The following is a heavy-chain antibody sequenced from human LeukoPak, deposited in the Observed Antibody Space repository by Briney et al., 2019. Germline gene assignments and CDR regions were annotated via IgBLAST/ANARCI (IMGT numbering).Heavy chain of an antibody. D-gene: IGHD6-19*01. CDR2: IRYDGSNK. J-gene: IGHJ6*03. Sequence: GGSLRLSCAASGFTFSSYGMHWVRQAPGKGLEWVAFIRYDGSNKYYAGSVKGRFTISRDNSKDTLYLQMNSLRAEDTAVYYCAKDGGIAVAGTSSDYYYMDVWGKGTTVTISS. CDR1: GFTFSSYG. V-gene: IGHV3-30*02. CDR3: AKDGGIAVAGTSSDYYYMDV.